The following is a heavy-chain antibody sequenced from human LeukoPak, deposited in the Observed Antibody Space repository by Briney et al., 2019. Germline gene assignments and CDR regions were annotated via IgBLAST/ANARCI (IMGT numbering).Heavy chain of an antibody. Sequence: PGGSLRLSCAASGFTFSSYAMHWVRQAPGKGLEWVAVISYDGSNKYYADSVKGRFTISRDNSKNTLYLQMNSRRAEDTACDCCAEGGERFGESLQFDYWGQGTLVTVSS. D-gene: IGHD3-10*01. CDR3: AEGGERFGESLQFDY. CDR1: GFTFSSYA. V-gene: IGHV3-30*04. CDR2: ISYDGSNK. J-gene: IGHJ4*02.